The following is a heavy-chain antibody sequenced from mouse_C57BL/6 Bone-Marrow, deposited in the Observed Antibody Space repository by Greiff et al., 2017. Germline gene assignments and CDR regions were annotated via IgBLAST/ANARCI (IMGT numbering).Heavy chain of an antibody. V-gene: IGHV5-4*01. CDR2: ISDGGSYT. D-gene: IGHD2-1*01. Sequence: DVHLVESGGGLVKPGGSLKLSCAASGFTFSSYAMSWVRQTPEKRLEWVATISDGGSYTYYPDNVKGRFTISRDNAKNNLYLQMSHLKSEDTAMYYCARAPNYGNYGAMDYWGQGTSVTVSS. CDR1: GFTFSSYA. CDR3: ARAPNYGNYGAMDY. J-gene: IGHJ4*01.